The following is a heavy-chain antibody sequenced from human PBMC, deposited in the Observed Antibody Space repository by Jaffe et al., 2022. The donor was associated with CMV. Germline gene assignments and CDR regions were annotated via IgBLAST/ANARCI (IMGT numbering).Heavy chain of an antibody. J-gene: IGHJ4*02. D-gene: IGHD2-15*01. CDR1: GFTFSSYG. CDR3: ARDGKYCSGGSCYSGFDY. V-gene: IGHV3-33*08. CDR2: IWYDGSNK. Sequence: QVQLVESGGGVVQPGRSLRLSCAASGFTFSSYGMHWVRQAPGKGLEWVAVIWYDGSNKYYADSVKGRFTISRDNSKNTLYLQMNSLRAEDTAVYYCARDGKYCSGGSCYSGFDYWGQGTLVTVSS.